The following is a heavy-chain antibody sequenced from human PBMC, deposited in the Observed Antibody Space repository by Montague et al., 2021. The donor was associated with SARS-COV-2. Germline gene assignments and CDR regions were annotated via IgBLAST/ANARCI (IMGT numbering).Heavy chain of an antibody. V-gene: IGHV4-31*03. D-gene: IGHD1/OR15-1a*01. CDR2: IHYSGST. CDR1: GGSIRSENYY. J-gene: IGHJ5*02. CDR3: ARDGTAGDWFDP. Sequence: TLSLTCTVSGGSIRSENYYWSWIRQHPGKGLEWIGYIHYSGSTDYNPSLNSRVSISVDTSKNQFSLKPRSVTAADTAVYFCARDGTAGDWFDPWGQRTLVTVSS.